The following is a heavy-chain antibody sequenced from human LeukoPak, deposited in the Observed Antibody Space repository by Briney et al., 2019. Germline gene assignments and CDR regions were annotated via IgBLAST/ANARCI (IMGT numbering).Heavy chain of an antibody. D-gene: IGHD1-14*01. CDR3: AKWGTGLNY. Sequence: PGRSLRLSCAASGFTFSNYGMHWVRQAPGKGLEWVVVISYDGSNKYYADSVKGRFTISRDNSKNTLYLQMNSLRAEDTAVYYCAKWGTGLNYWGQGTLVTVSS. CDR2: ISYDGSNK. V-gene: IGHV3-30*18. CDR1: GFTFSNYG. J-gene: IGHJ4*02.